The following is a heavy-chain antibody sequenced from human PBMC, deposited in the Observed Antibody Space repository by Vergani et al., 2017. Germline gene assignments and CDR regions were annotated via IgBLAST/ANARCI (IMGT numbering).Heavy chain of an antibody. CDR2: INPNSGGT. V-gene: IGHV1-2*02. CDR3: AKAPGIAAAGSDY. Sequence: QVQLVQSGAEVKKPGASVKVSCWASGYTFIEYDIDWVRQAAGQGLEWMGWINPNSGGTNYAQKFQGRVTMTRDTSISTAYMELSRLRSDDTAVYYCAKAPGIAAAGSDYWGQGTLVTVSS. J-gene: IGHJ4*02. CDR1: GYTFIEYD. D-gene: IGHD6-13*01.